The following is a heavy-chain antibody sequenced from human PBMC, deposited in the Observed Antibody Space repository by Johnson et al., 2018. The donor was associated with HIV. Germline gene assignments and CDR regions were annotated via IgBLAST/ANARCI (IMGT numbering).Heavy chain of an antibody. V-gene: IGHV3-20*04. D-gene: IGHD5-12*01. CDR2: INWNGGKT. J-gene: IGHJ3*02. CDR3: AREVIVAGHGGAFDI. Sequence: VQLVESGGGVVRPGGSLRLSCEGSGFSFDEYGMSWVRQAPGKGLEWVSGINWNGGKTAYADSVKGRFTISRDNAKNSLYLQMISLRAEDTALYYCAREVIVAGHGGAFDIWGQGTMVTVSS. CDR1: GFSFDEYG.